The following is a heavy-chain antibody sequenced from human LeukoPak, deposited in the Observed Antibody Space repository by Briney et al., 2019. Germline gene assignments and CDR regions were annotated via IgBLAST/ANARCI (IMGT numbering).Heavy chain of an antibody. V-gene: IGHV4-59*01. CDR1: GGSISSYY. D-gene: IGHD4-17*01. CDR3: ARLRRDYGDDAFDI. Sequence: PSETLSLTCTVSGGSISSYYWSWIRQPPGKGLEWIGYIYYSGSTNYNPSLKSRVTISVDTSKNQFSLKLSSVTAADTAVYYCARLRRDYGDDAFDIWGQGTMVTVSS. CDR2: IYYSGST. J-gene: IGHJ3*02.